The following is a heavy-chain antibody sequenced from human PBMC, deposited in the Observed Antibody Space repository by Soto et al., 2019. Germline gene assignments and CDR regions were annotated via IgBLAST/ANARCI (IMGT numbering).Heavy chain of an antibody. J-gene: IGHJ4*02. V-gene: IGHV4-59*08. D-gene: IGHD3-3*01. CDR2: IYYSGST. Sequence: SETLSLTCTVSGGSISSYYWSWIRQPPGKGLEWIGYIYYSGSTNYNLSLKSRVTISVDTSKNQFSLKLSSVTAADTAVYYCARAGLEWLLFDYWGQGTLVTVSS. CDR3: ARAGLEWLLFDY. CDR1: GGSISSYY.